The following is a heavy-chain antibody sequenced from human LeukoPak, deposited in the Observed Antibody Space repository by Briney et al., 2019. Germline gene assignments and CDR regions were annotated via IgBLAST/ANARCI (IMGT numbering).Heavy chain of an antibody. CDR1: GFTFSSYA. D-gene: IGHD1-26*01. CDR2: ISGSGGNT. J-gene: IGHJ3*02. Sequence: GGSLRLSCAASGFTFSSYAMSWVRQAPGKGLEWVSAISGSGGNTYYADSVKGRFTISRDNSKNSLYLQMNSLRAEDTAVFYCAKPLISGSYYGAFDIWGQGAMVTVSS. V-gene: IGHV3-23*01. CDR3: AKPLISGSYYGAFDI.